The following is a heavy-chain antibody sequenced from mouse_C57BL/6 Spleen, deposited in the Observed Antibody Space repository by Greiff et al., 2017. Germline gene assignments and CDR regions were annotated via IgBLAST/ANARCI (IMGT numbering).Heavy chain of an antibody. J-gene: IGHJ4*01. CDR3: ARGGGYYYAMDY. V-gene: IGHV1-42*01. CDR1: GYSFTGYY. CDR2: INPSTGGT. Sequence: EVQGVESGPELVKPGASVKISCKASGYSFTGYYMNWVKQSPEKSLEWIGVINPSTGGTTYNQKFKAKATLTVDKSSSTAYMQLKSLTSEDSAVYYCARGGGYYYAMDYWGQGTSVTVSS. D-gene: IGHD2-2*01.